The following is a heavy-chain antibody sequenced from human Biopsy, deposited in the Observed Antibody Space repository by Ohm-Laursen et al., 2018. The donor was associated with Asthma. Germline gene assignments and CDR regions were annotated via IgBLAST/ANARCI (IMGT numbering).Heavy chain of an antibody. CDR3: ARVASYGDVSFGIDV. Sequence: SHTLSLTCTGSGAYIRTPDYHWSWIRQSPGKGLECIGFGFYSGTTHYSRSLERRLYISMDTPRNELSIRLRSLTAADTAVYFCARVASYGDVSFGIDVWGPGTTVSVS. J-gene: IGHJ6*02. D-gene: IGHD4-17*01. CDR2: GFYSGTT. V-gene: IGHV4-30-4*01. CDR1: GAYIRTPDYH.